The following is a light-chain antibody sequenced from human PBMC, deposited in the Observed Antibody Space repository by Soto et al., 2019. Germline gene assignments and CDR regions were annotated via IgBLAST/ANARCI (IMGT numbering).Light chain of an antibody. CDR3: QQYNNWPPVLS. Sequence: EIVMTQSPATLSVSPGERATLSCRASQSVSSNVAWYQQKPGQAPRLLIYGASTRATGIPARFSGSGSGTEFTLTISSLQSEDYAVYYCQQYNNWPPVLSFGGGTKVAIK. CDR2: GAS. CDR1: QSVSSN. J-gene: IGKJ4*01. V-gene: IGKV3-15*01.